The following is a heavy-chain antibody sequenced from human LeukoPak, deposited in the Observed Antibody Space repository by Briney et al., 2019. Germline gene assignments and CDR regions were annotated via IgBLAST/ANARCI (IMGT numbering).Heavy chain of an antibody. V-gene: IGHV4-30-4*01. CDR3: AGGTPSGYYGSGSYLDAFDI. J-gene: IGHJ3*02. D-gene: IGHD3-10*01. Sequence: SQTLSLTCTVSGGSISSGDYYWSWIRQPPGKGLEWIGYIYYSGSTYYNPSLKSRVTISVDTSKNQFSLKLSSVTAADTAVYYCAGGTPSGYYGSGSYLDAFDIWGQGTMVTVSS. CDR1: GGSISSGDYY. CDR2: IYYSGST.